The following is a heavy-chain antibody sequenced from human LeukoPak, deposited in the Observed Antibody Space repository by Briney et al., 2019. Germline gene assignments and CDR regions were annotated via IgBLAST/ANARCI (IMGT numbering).Heavy chain of an antibody. CDR2: IYSGGST. CDR3: GGERGYSGYALGY. J-gene: IGHJ4*02. V-gene: IGHV3-53*01. CDR1: GFTVSSNY. D-gene: IGHD5-12*01. Sequence: GGSLRLSCAASGFTVSSNYMSWARQAPGKGLEWGSVIYSGGSTYYADSVTGRFTISRDNSKNKLYLQMSSLGAEDTAVYYLGGERGYSGYALGYWGEGTLVTLSS.